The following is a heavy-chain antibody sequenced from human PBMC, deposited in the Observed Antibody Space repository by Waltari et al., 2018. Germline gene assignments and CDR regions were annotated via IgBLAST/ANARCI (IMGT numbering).Heavy chain of an antibody. V-gene: IGHV3-30*02. CDR2: IWFDGSDK. D-gene: IGHD2-2*02. Sequence: QVNLVESGGGVVQPGGSLGLSCATFGFTFSHFGMHGVRQAPGKGLEWVALIWFDGSDKFYADSVRGRFTISRDNSARTLYLDMDSLRLDDTAMYYCAKDAFGNTYLDFWGQGTLVTVSS. CDR3: AKDAFGNTYLDF. J-gene: IGHJ4*02. CDR1: GFTFSHFG.